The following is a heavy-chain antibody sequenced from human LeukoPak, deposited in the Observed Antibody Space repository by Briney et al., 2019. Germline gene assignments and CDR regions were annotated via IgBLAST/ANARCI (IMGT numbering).Heavy chain of an antibody. CDR2: ISGSGGST. CDR1: GGSISSSN. V-gene: IGHV3-23*01. D-gene: IGHD6-13*01. CDR3: AKDLVAAGPSPFDY. Sequence: PSGTLSLTCAVSGGSISSSNWWSWVRQPPGKGLEWVSAISGSGGSTYYADSVKGRFTISRDNSKNTLYLQMNSLRAEDTAVYYCAKDLVAAGPSPFDYWGQGTLVTVSS. J-gene: IGHJ4*02.